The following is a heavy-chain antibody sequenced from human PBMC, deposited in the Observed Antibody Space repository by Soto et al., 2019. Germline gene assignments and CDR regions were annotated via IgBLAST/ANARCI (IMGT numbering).Heavy chain of an antibody. CDR3: ARRVYDILLDYFTN. Sequence: QVQLVESGGGLFKPGGSLRLSCAASGFTFSDYYMSWIRQAPGKGLGWVLYISSSGITIYYADSVKGRFTISRDNAKNSLYLQMNSLRDEDTAVYYCARRVYDILLDYFTNWGQGTLVTVSS. CDR1: GFTFSDYY. D-gene: IGHD3-9*01. J-gene: IGHJ4*02. V-gene: IGHV3-11*01. CDR2: ISSSGITI.